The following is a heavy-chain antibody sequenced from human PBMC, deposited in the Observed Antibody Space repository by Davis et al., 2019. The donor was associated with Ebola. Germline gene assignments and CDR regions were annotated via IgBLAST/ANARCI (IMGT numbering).Heavy chain of an antibody. D-gene: IGHD5-12*01. CDR3: VRGAGWLLDY. J-gene: IGHJ4*02. Sequence: PGGSLRLSCTVSGITLSSYWMNWVRQAPGKGLGWVANIKQDGSETYYVDSVKGRFTISRDNAKNSLFLQMNGLTVDDTAVYYCVRGAGWLLDYWGQGTLVTVSS. CDR1: GITLSSYW. V-gene: IGHV3-7*01. CDR2: IKQDGSET.